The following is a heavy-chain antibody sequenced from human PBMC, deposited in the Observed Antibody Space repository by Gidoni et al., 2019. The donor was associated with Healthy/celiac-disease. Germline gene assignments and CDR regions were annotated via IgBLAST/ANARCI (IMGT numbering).Heavy chain of an antibody. J-gene: IGHJ5*02. CDR3: ARAPYGDYGGHRFDP. CDR2: ISSSSSYI. D-gene: IGHD4-17*01. CDR1: GFPFSSYS. Sequence: EVQLVESGGGLVKPGGSLGLSCAASGFPFSSYSMKWVRQAPGKGLEWFSSISSSSSYIYYADSVKGRFTISSDNAKNSLYLQMNSLRAEDTAVYYCARAPYGDYGGHRFDPWGQGTLVTVSS. V-gene: IGHV3-21*01.